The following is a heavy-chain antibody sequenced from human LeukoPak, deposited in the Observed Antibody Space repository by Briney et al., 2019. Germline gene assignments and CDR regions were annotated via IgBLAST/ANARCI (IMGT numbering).Heavy chain of an antibody. J-gene: IGHJ4*02. Sequence: GETLRLSCAASGFTFSSYGMSRVRQAPGKGLEWVSAISGSGGSTYYADSVKGRFTISRDNSKNTLYLQMNSLRAEDTAVYYCAKDRGIISDYWGQGTLVTVSS. CDR1: GFTFSSYG. CDR3: AKDRGIISDY. D-gene: IGHD3-10*01. CDR2: ISGSGGST. V-gene: IGHV3-23*01.